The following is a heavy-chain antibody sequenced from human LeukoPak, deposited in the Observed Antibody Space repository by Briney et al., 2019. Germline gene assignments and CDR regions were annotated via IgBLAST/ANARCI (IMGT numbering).Heavy chain of an antibody. V-gene: IGHV1-2*06. CDR1: GYIFTDYY. J-gene: IGHJ4*02. D-gene: IGHD4-23*01. CDR2: INPNSGGT. Sequence: ASVKVSCKASGYIFTDYYMHWVRQAPGQELGWMRRINPNSGGTNYAQKFQGRVTMTRDTSISTAYMELSRLRSDDTAVYYCARGIYGGNSPLVDYWGQGTLVTVSS. CDR3: ARGIYGGNSPLVDY.